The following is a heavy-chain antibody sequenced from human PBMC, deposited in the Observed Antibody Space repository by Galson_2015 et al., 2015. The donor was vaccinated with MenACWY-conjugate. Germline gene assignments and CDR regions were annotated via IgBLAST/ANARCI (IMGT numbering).Heavy chain of an antibody. D-gene: IGHD5/OR15-5a*01. CDR3: ARRRSGVYTAFDY. Sequence: QSGAEVKKPGESLKTSCKGSGYTFTKYWIGWVRQMPGKGLEWMGIIHPDDSDIRYSPSFQGQVTISADKSISTAYLQWSSLKASDTAIYYCARRRSGVYTAFDYWGPGTLVTVSS. CDR2: IHPDDSDI. J-gene: IGHJ4*02. V-gene: IGHV5-51*01. CDR1: GYTFTKYW.